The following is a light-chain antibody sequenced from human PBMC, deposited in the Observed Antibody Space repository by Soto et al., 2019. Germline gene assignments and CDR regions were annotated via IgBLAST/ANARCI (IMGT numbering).Light chain of an antibody. CDR2: LAS. CDR1: QGIRNY. Sequence: IQLTQSPSSLSASVGDRVTITCRASQGIRNYLAWYQQKPGKAPNLLIYLASTLQGGVPSRFSGSGSGPDFSLTISSLQPEDVATYYCQYLNSFPLTFGGGTNVELK. CDR3: QYLNSFPLT. J-gene: IGKJ4*01. V-gene: IGKV1-9*01.